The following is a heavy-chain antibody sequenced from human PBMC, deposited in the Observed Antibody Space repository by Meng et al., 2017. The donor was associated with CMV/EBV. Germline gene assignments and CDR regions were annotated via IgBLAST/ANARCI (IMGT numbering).Heavy chain of an antibody. Sequence: GESLKISCAASGFTFSSYGMHWVRQAPGKGLEWVAVIWYDGSNKYYADSVKCRFTISRDNSKNTLYLQMNSLRAEDTAVYYCAKDFRDIVVVPAAEQNYYYYGMDVWGQGTTVTVSS. V-gene: IGHV3-33*06. J-gene: IGHJ6*02. D-gene: IGHD2-2*01. CDR1: GFTFSSYG. CDR3: AKDFRDIVVVPAAEQNYYYYGMDV. CDR2: IWYDGSNK.